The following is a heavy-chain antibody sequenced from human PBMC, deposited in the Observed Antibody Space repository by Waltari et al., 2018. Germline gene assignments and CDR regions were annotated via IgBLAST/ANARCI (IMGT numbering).Heavy chain of an antibody. CDR1: GFSFTTYW. CDR3: ASAYGMDV. CDR2: INSDGSNT. J-gene: IGHJ6*02. Sequence: EVHLVASGGDLVQPGGSLRLSCAASGFSFTTYWLHWVRQAPGKGLVWVSRINSDGSNTVYADSVKGRFTISRDNAKSTLYLQMNSLRADDTAVYYCASAYGMDVWGQGTTVTVSS. V-gene: IGHV3-74*01.